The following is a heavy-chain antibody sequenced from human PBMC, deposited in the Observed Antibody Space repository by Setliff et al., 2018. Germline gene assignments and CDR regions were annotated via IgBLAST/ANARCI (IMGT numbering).Heavy chain of an antibody. V-gene: IGHV1-24*01. CDR1: GSTLTELT. CDR3: ARAPHYYDSSGSDTDAFEI. Sequence: ASVKVSCKVSGSTLTELTMYWVRQAPGKGLEWMGGFDPEDGETIYAQKFQGRVTITADESTSTAYMELSSLRSEDTAVYYCARAPHYYDSSGSDTDAFEIWCQGTMVTVSS. CDR2: FDPEDGET. J-gene: IGHJ3*02. D-gene: IGHD3-22*01.